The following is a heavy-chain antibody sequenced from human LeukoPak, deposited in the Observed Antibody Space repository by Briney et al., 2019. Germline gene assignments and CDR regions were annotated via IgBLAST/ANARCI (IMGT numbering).Heavy chain of an antibody. CDR1: GGSISSGSYY. Sequence: PSETLSLTCTVSGGSISSGSYYWSWIRQPAGKGLEWIGRIYTSGSTNYNPSLKSRVTISVDTSKNQFSLKLSSVTAADTAVYYCARGAFSIAAAGADAFDIWGQGTMVTVSS. D-gene: IGHD6-13*01. V-gene: IGHV4-61*02. CDR2: IYTSGST. J-gene: IGHJ3*02. CDR3: ARGAFSIAAAGADAFDI.